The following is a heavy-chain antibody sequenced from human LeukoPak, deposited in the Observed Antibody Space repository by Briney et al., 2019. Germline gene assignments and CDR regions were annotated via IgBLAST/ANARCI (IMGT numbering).Heavy chain of an antibody. Sequence: PGGSQTLSCAPSGCTFSSYAMNWARQAPGKGLEWVSTFSGSDGSTYYADSLKDRFTISRDNSKNTLYLQMNSLRAEDTAVYYCAKVIPGYNPENSALDIWGQGTGVTVSS. V-gene: IGHV3-23*01. CDR2: FSGSDGST. D-gene: IGHD5-24*01. CDR3: AKVIPGYNPENSALDI. CDR1: GCTFSSYA. J-gene: IGHJ3*02.